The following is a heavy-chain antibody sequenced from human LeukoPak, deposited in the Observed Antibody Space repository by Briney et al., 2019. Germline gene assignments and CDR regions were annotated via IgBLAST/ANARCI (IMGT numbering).Heavy chain of an antibody. CDR1: GGSFGGYY. V-gene: IGHV4-34*01. D-gene: IGHD3-22*01. J-gene: IGHJ3*02. CDR2: INHSAST. CDR3: ARRFPYYYDSSGHAFDI. Sequence: SETLSLTCAVYGGSFGGYYWSWIRQPPGKGLEWIGEINHSASTNYNSSLKSRVTMSIDTSENQFSLKLSSVTAADTAIYYCARRFPYYYDSSGHAFDIWGQGTMVTVSS.